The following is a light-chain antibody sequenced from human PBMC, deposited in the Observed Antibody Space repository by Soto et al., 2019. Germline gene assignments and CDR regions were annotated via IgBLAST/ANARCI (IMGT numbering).Light chain of an antibody. CDR3: ATWDDSLNGVV. Sequence: QSALTQPPSASGTPGQRVTISCSGSSSNIGGNNVNWYQQLPGTAPKLLIYTNHQRPSGVPDRVSGSKSGTSASLAISGLQSEDEADYYCATWDDSLNGVVFGGGTKLTVL. V-gene: IGLV1-44*01. CDR2: TNH. CDR1: SSNIGGNN. J-gene: IGLJ2*01.